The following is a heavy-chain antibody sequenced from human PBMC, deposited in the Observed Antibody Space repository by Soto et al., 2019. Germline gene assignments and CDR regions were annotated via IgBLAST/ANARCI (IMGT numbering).Heavy chain of an antibody. CDR1: GFTFSSYG. D-gene: IGHD4-4*01. CDR3: ARDGEYDYSNYLASIYYYYMDV. CDR2: IWYDGSNK. J-gene: IGHJ6*03. V-gene: IGHV3-33*01. Sequence: GGSLRLSCAASGFTFSSYGMHWVRQAPGKGLEWVAVIWYDGSNKYYADSVKGRFTISRDNSKNTLYLQMNSLRAEDTAVYYCARDGEYDYSNYLASIYYYYMDVWGKGTTVTVSS.